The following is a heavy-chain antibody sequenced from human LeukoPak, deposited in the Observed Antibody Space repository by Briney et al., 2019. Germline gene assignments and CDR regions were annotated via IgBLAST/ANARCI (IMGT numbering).Heavy chain of an antibody. CDR2: INPNSGGT. J-gene: IGHJ4*02. CDR1: GYTFTGYY. CDR3: ARDHKVFGVVILFDY. D-gene: IGHD3-3*01. Sequence: EASAKVSCKASGYTFTGYYMHWVRQAPGQGLEWMGWINPNSGGTNYAQKFQGRVTMTRDTSISTAYMELSRLRSDDTAVYYCARDHKVFGVVILFDYWGQGTLVTVSS. V-gene: IGHV1-2*02.